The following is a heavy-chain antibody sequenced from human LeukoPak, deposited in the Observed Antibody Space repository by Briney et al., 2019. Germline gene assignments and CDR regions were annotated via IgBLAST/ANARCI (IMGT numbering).Heavy chain of an antibody. V-gene: IGHV3-23*01. D-gene: IGHD6-19*01. CDR1: GFTFSSYA. CDR2: ISGSGGST. J-gene: IGHJ4*02. CDR3: ARGVSVAGDFDF. Sequence: GGSLRLSCAASGFTFSSYAMSWVRQAPGKGLEWVSAISGSGGSTYYADSVKGRFTISRDNSRNTLLLQMSSLRAEDTAVYYCARGVSVAGDFDFWGQGALVTVSS.